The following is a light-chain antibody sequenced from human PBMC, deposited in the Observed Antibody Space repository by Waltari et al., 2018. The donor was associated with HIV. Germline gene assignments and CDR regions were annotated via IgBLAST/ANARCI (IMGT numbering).Light chain of an antibody. J-gene: IGKJ4*02. CDR2: AAS. Sequence: DIHLSQSPSSLSASVGDSVTITCRASESIYPYLNWFQQTPKKAPKLIISAASNLESGGPSRVRGRRSWAGLTPSISGLQTGRFATYYCQQSRSTPLTFGAGTRVE. CDR1: ESIYPY. V-gene: IGKV1-39*01. CDR3: QQSRSTPLT.